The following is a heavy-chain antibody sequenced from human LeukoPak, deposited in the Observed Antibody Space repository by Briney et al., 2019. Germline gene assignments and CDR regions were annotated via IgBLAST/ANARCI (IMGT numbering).Heavy chain of an antibody. CDR2: ISAYNGNT. D-gene: IGHD1-26*01. Sequence: ASVKVSCKASGYTFTSYGISWVRQASGQGLEWMGWISAYNGNTSYAQKLQGRVTMTTGTSTSTAYMELRSLRSDDTAVYYGARNIFGSGSRMDDYWGQGTLVTVSS. V-gene: IGHV1-18*01. J-gene: IGHJ4*02. CDR3: ARNIFGSGSRMDDY. CDR1: GYTFTSYG.